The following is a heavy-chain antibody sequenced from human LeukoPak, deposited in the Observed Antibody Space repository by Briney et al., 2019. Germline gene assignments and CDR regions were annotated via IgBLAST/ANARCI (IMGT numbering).Heavy chain of an antibody. CDR3: ARGWGIPAPISWFDP. D-gene: IGHD2-2*01. V-gene: IGHV1-69*05. J-gene: IGHJ5*02. Sequence: ASVKVSCKASGGSFSSNIIGWVRQAPGQGLEWMGGIVPIFGKTKYAQKFQGRVTITTDESSSTAYMELSSLRSDDTAIYYCARGWGIPAPISWFDPWGQGTLVSVSS. CDR2: IVPIFGKT. CDR1: GGSFSSNI.